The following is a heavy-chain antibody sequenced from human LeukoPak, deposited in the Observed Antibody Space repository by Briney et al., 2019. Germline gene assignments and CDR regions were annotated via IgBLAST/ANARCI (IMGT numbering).Heavy chain of an antibody. D-gene: IGHD3-10*01. CDR3: ARTRYYYGSGSRYVWFDP. V-gene: IGHV4-34*01. CDR1: GGSFSGYY. CDR2: INHSGST. J-gene: IGHJ5*02. Sequence: SETLSLTCAVYGGSFSGYYWSWIRQPPGKGLERIGEINHSGSTNYNPSLKSRVTISVDTSKNQFSLKLSSVTAADTAVYYCARTRYYYGSGSRYVWFDPWGQGTLVTVSS.